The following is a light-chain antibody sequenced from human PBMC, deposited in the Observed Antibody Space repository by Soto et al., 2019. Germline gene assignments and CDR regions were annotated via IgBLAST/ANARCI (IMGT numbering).Light chain of an antibody. CDR3: QQFNKWPLT. J-gene: IGKJ4*01. CDR1: QSVSSN. CDR2: GAS. Sequence: EIVMTQSPGTLPVSPGERAALSCRASQSVSSNLAWYQQKPGQAPRLLIYGASSRATGIPARFSGSGSGTEFTLSISSLQSEDFAVYYCQQFNKWPLTFGGGTRVEIK. V-gene: IGKV3-15*01.